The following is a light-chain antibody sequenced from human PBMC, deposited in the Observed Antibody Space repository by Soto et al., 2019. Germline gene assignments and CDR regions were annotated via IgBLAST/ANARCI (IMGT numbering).Light chain of an antibody. CDR1: QSVASNY. Sequence: EIVLTQSPGTLSLSLGDRATLSCWASQSVASNYLAWYQQRTGQAPRLLVDGASTRANGVPDRFSGRGSGTDFTLSVSRLEVEDCVVYFCQTYAASPLSCEGGMKVDIK. V-gene: IGKV3-20*01. CDR3: QTYAASPLS. CDR2: GAS. J-gene: IGKJ4*01.